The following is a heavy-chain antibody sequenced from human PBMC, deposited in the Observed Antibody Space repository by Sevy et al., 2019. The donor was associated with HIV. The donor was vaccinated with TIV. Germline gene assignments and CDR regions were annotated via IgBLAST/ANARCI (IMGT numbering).Heavy chain of an antibody. J-gene: IGHJ4*02. V-gene: IGHV3-23*01. Sequence: GSLRLSCAASGFTFNNYAMSWVRQAPGKGLEWVSVISYSCASTYYPDSVKGQFTISRDNSKNTLYLQMKSLRAEDTAVYYCAKDRVSGSYYAGDLDYWGQGTLVTVSS. CDR1: GFTFNNYA. CDR3: AKDRVSGSYYAGDLDY. D-gene: IGHD1-26*01. CDR2: ISYSCAST.